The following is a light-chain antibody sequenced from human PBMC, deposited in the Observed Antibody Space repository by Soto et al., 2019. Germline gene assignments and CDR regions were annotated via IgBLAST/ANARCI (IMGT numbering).Light chain of an antibody. V-gene: IGLV2-14*03. CDR2: DVN. J-gene: IGLJ2*01. Sequence: QSVLTQPASVSGSPGQSIAISCIGTSSDVGAYNYVSWYQQHPGKAHKLVIYDVNNRPSGVSNRFSGSKSGNTASLTISGLQAEDEADYYCGSYTTSGSVVFGGGTKVTVL. CDR1: SSDVGAYNY. CDR3: GSYTTSGSVV.